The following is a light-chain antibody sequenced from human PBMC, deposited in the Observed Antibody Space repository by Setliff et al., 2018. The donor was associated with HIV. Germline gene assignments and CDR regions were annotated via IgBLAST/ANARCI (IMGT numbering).Light chain of an antibody. CDR1: STDVGGYNF. J-gene: IGLJ1*01. V-gene: IGLV2-14*01. CDR3: SSYTGSTTPYV. CDR2: EVS. Sequence: QSALTQPRSVSGSPGQSVTISCTTTSTDVGGYNFVSWYQQHPGKAPKLMIYEVSNRPSGVSNRFSGSKSGNTASLTISGLQAEDEADYYCSSYTGSTTPYVFGTGTKVTV.